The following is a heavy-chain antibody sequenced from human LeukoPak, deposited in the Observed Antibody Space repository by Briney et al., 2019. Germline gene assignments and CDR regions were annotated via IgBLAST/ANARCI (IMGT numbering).Heavy chain of an antibody. D-gene: IGHD3-10*01. CDR2: IWYDGSNK. V-gene: IGHV3-33*01. CDR1: GFTFSSYG. CDR3: ARGLRITMVRGVKTPKTYGMDV. J-gene: IGHJ6*02. Sequence: GGSLRLSCAASGFTFSSYGMHWVRQAPGKGLEWVAVIWYDGSNKYYADSVKGRFTISRDNSKNTLYLQMNSLRAGDTAVYYCARGLRITMVRGVKTPKTYGMDVWGQGTTVTVSS.